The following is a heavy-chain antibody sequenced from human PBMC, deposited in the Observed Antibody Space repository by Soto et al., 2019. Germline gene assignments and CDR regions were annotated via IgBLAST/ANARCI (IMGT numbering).Heavy chain of an antibody. CDR1: GFTFGDYA. J-gene: IGHJ5*02. CDR3: TRVSDSSSSKNYGFDP. V-gene: IGHV3-49*03. Sequence: GGSLRLSCTASGFTFGDYAMSWFRQAPGKGLEWVGFIRSKAYGGTTEYAASVKGRFTISRDDSKSIAYLQMNSLKTEDTAVYYCTRVSDSSSSKNYGFDPWGQGTLVTVSS. D-gene: IGHD6-13*01. CDR2: IRSKAYGGTT.